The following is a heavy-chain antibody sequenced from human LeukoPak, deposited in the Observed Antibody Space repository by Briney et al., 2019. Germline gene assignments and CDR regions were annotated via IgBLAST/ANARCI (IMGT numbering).Heavy chain of an antibody. CDR3: AKDRIAAAVNTFDY. D-gene: IGHD6-13*01. CDR2: ISYDGSNK. J-gene: IGHJ4*02. V-gene: IGHV3-30*18. Sequence: GGSLRLSCAASGFTVSGNYMSWVRQAPGKGLEWVAVISYDGSNKYYADSVKGRFTISRDNSKNTLYLQMNSLRAEDTAVYYCAKDRIAAAVNTFDYWGQGTLVTVSS. CDR1: GFTVSGNY.